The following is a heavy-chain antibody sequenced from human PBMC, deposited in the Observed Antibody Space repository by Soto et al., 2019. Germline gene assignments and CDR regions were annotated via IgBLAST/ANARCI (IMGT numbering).Heavy chain of an antibody. V-gene: IGHV3-30*03. D-gene: IGHD6-13*01. CDR3: ATSGRVIAAAEFDY. CDR2: ISYDGSNK. CDR1: GFTFSSYG. Sequence: GGSLRLSCAASGFTFSSYGMHWVRQAPGKGLEWVAVISYDGSNKYYADSVKGRFTISRDNSKNTLYLQMNSLRAEDTAVYYCATSGRVIAAAEFDYWGQGTLVTVSS. J-gene: IGHJ4*02.